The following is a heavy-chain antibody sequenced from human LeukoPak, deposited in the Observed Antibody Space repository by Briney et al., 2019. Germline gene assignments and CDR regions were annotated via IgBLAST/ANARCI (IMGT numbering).Heavy chain of an antibody. D-gene: IGHD4-17*01. V-gene: IGHV3-7*01. CDR1: GFIFSSYW. Sequence: GGSLRLSCAASGFIFSSYWMIWVRQAPGKGLEWVANINQDGSEKYYVDSVKGRFTISRDNAKHSLSLQMNSLRAEDTAVYYCARDRLYGPPDYWGQGTLVTVSS. J-gene: IGHJ4*02. CDR3: ARDRLYGPPDY. CDR2: INQDGSEK.